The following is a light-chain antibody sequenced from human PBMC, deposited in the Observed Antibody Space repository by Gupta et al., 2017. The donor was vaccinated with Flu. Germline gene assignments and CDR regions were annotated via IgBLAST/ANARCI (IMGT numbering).Light chain of an antibody. J-gene: IGKJ5*01. CDR2: LAS. CDR1: QSVSCGSNNQNY. Sequence: TCTPSQSVSCGSNNQNYLTWYQQQPGQPPKELIYLASTRESGVPDRFSGSGSGTELTLTISNLQAEDVAVYYCQQYCATPITFGQGTRLDIK. CDR3: QQYCATPIT. V-gene: IGKV4-1*01.